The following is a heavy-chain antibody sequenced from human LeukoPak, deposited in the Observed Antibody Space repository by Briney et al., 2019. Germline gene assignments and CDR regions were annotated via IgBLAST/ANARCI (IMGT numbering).Heavy chain of an antibody. Sequence: SQTLSLTCTVSGGSISSGGYYWSWIRQHPGKGLEWIGYIYYSGSTYYNPSLKSRVTISVDTSKNQFSLKLSSVTAADTAVYYCARETPPGDYVWGSEPGYLDYWGQGTLVTVSS. J-gene: IGHJ4*02. CDR1: GGSISSGGYY. CDR2: IYYSGST. CDR3: ARETPPGDYVWGSEPGYLDY. D-gene: IGHD3-16*01. V-gene: IGHV4-31*03.